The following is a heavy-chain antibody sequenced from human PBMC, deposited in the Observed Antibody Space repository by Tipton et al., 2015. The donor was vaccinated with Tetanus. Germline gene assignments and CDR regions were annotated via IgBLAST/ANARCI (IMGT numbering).Heavy chain of an antibody. CDR1: GGSINNSGYF. CDR3: ARMQSGSYFDL. J-gene: IGHJ4*02. CDR2: VSYSGRT. Sequence: TLSLTCSVSGGSINNSGYFWGWIRQPPGKGLEWLAYVSYSGRTNSNYSLKSRITISQDTSKNQFSLRLTSVTAADTAVYYCARMQSGSYFDLWGPGILVTVSS. V-gene: IGHV4-61*05. D-gene: IGHD1-26*01.